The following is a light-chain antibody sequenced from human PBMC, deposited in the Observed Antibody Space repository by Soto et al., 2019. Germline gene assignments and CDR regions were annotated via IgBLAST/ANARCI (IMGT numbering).Light chain of an antibody. V-gene: IGKV2-28*01. CDR1: QSLIHSNGYYY. Sequence: DIVMTQSPLSLPVTPGETASISCRPSQSLIHSNGYYYLDWYLQKLGQFPQVLIYLGSSRASGVPDRFSGSGSGTDFTLKISRVEAEDVGVYYCMQALQTPITFGQGTRLEIK. J-gene: IGKJ5*01. CDR3: MQALQTPIT. CDR2: LGS.